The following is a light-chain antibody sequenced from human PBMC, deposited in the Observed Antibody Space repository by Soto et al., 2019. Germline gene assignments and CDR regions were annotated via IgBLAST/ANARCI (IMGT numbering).Light chain of an antibody. V-gene: IGKV3-11*01. J-gene: IGKJ2*01. Sequence: EIVLTQSPATLSLSPGERATLSCGAGQSVSSYLAWYQQKPGQAPRLLIYDASNRATGIPARFSGSGSGTDFTLTIGSLEPEDFAVYYCQQRSNWPPYTFGQGTKLEIK. CDR2: DAS. CDR3: QQRSNWPPYT. CDR1: QSVSSY.